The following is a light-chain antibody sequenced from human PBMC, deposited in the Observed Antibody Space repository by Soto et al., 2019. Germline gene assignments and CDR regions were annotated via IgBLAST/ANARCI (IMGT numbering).Light chain of an antibody. CDR2: GAS. J-gene: IGKJ3*01. Sequence: EIVMTQSPATLSVSPGERATLSCRASQSVSSNLAWYQQKPGQAPRLLIYGASTRATGIPARFSGSRSGTEFTLTISSLLSEDFAVYYCQQYNNWPPFTFGPGTKVDIK. CDR3: QQYNNWPPFT. V-gene: IGKV3-15*01. CDR1: QSVSSN.